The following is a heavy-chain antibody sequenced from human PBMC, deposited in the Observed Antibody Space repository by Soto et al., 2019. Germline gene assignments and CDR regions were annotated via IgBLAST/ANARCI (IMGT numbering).Heavy chain of an antibody. CDR1: GGSFSGYY. CDR3: ARDIAARSVGYYYGMDV. J-gene: IGHJ6*02. CDR2: INHSGST. Sequence: QVQLQQWGAGLLKPSETLSLTCAVYGGSFSGYYWSWIRQPPGKGLEWIGEINHSGSTNYNPSLKSRATISVDTSKNQFSLKLSSVTAADTAVYYCARDIAARSVGYYYGMDVWGQGTTVTVSS. V-gene: IGHV4-34*01. D-gene: IGHD6-6*01.